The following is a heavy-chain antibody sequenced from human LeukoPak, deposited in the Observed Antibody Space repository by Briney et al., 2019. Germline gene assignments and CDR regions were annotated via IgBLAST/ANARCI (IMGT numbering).Heavy chain of an antibody. CDR1: GGTFSNYA. CDR3: ARDDDSRDPPHFDY. Sequence: ASVKVSCKASGGTFSNYAISLVRQAPPQGLEWMGGIIPIFGTANDAQKFRGRVTITADKSTRTAYMELSSLRSEDTAVYYCARDDDSRDPPHFDYWGQGTLVTVSS. J-gene: IGHJ4*02. CDR2: IIPIFGTA. V-gene: IGHV1-69*06. D-gene: IGHD3-16*01.